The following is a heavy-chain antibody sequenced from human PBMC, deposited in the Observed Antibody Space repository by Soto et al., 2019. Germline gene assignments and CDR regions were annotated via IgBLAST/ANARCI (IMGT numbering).Heavy chain of an antibody. V-gene: IGHV3-21*01. CDR1: GFTFSSYS. D-gene: IGHD1-26*01. CDR3: ARATWDLYFEF. J-gene: IGHJ2*01. Sequence: EVQLVESGGGLVKPGGSLRLSCAASGFTFSSYSMNWVRQAPGKGLEWVSSISSSSSYIYYADSVKGRFTISRDNGKKSVYLQMSRVRVVEAAVYYCARATWDLYFEFWVRCTLVSVSS. CDR2: ISSSSSYI.